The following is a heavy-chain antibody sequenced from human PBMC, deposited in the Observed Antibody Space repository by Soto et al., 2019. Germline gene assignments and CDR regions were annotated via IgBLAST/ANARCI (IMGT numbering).Heavy chain of an antibody. V-gene: IGHV1-18*01. Sequence: ASVKVSCKSSVYTFSMSGISWVRQAHGQGLEWMGWISGYNGNTNYEQKFQDRVTMTTDTTTNTAYMELRSLRSDDTAVYYCAREGPRPYYYYGMDVWGQGTTVTVS. CDR3: AREGPRPYYYYGMDV. CDR2: ISGYNGNT. CDR1: VYTFSMSG. J-gene: IGHJ6*02.